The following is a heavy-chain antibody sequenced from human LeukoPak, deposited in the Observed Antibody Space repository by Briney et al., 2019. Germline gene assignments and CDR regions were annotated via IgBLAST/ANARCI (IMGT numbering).Heavy chain of an antibody. Sequence: GGSLRLSCAASGFSFSRYAMHWVRQAPGKGLEWVAVIWYDGSNQYYADSVRGRSTISRDNSKNTLHLQMNSLRAEDTAAYYCVKSGPDFGDLPSEYYFDFWGQGTLVTVSS. D-gene: IGHD4-17*01. J-gene: IGHJ4*02. V-gene: IGHV3-33*06. CDR3: VKSGPDFGDLPSEYYFDF. CDR1: GFSFSRYA. CDR2: IWYDGSNQ.